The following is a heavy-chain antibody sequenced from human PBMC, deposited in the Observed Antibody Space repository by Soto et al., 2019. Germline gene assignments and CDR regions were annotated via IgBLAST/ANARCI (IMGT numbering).Heavy chain of an antibody. Sequence: GGSLRLSCAASGFPFSSYWMSWVRQAPGKGMEWVANIKQDGSETYYVDSVKGRFTISRDNAKNSLYLQMNSLRAEDTAVYYCARDPGYGMDVCGEGTTVTVSS. CDR2: IKQDGSET. J-gene: IGHJ6*04. CDR1: GFPFSSYW. CDR3: ARDPGYGMDV. V-gene: IGHV3-7*01.